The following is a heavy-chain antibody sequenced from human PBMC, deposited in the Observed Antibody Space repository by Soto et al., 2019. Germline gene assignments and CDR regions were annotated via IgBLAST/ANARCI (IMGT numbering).Heavy chain of an antibody. D-gene: IGHD2-15*01. V-gene: IGHV1-8*01. J-gene: IGHJ6*03. Sequence: ASVKVSCKASGYTFTSYDINWVRQAIGQGLEWMGWMNPNSGNTGYAQKFQGRVTMTRNTSISTAYMELSSLRSEDTAVYYCARGSVAPPLYYYYMDVWGKGTTVTVSS. CDR1: GYTFTSYD. CDR2: MNPNSGNT. CDR3: ARGSVAPPLYYYYMDV.